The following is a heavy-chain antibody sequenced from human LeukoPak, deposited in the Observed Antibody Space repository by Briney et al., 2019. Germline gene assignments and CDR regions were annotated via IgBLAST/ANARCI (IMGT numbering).Heavy chain of an antibody. Sequence: SETLSLTCTVSGGSISSYYWSWIRQPPGKGLEWIGYIYYSGSTNYNPSLKSRVTISVETSKNQFSLKLSSVTAADTAVYYCARVTISYYDSSGYSAAFDYWGQGTLVTVSS. J-gene: IGHJ4*02. CDR2: IYYSGST. CDR3: ARVTISYYDSSGYSAAFDY. CDR1: GGSISSYY. D-gene: IGHD3-22*01. V-gene: IGHV4-59*01.